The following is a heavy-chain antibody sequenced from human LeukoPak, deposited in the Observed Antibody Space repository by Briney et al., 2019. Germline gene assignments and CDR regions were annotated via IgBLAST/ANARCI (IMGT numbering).Heavy chain of an antibody. CDR3: ARDAPRYDNSGFDY. J-gene: IGHJ4*02. V-gene: IGHV3-7*03. Sequence: PGGSLRLSCTASGFNFGSDAMHWVRQAPGKGLEWVANIKQDGSEKYYVDSVKGRFTISRDNAKNSLYLQMNSLRAEDTAVYYCARDAPRYDNSGFDYWGQGTLVTVSS. CDR2: IKQDGSEK. CDR1: GFNFGSDA. D-gene: IGHD3-22*01.